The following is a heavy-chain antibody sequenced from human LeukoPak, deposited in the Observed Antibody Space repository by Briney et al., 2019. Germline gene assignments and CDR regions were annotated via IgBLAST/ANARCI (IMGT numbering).Heavy chain of an antibody. CDR1: GRSISSSSYY. V-gene: IGHV4-39*07. CDR2: IYYSGST. D-gene: IGHD2-2*01. J-gene: IGHJ4*02. CDR3: ARDEGSSYPFDY. Sequence: MASETLSLTCTVSGRSISSSSYYWGWIRQPPGKGLEWIGSIYYSGSTYYNPSLKSRVTISVDTSKNQFSLNLSSVTAADTAVYFCARDEGSSYPFDYWGQGTLVTVSS.